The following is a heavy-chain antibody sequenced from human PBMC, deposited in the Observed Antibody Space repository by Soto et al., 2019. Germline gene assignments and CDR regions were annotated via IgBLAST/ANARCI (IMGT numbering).Heavy chain of an antibody. Sequence: PSETLSLTCTVSGGSINTYNLFWAWVRQPPGKGLEWIASIHYGGNAYYSPSLTTRATISRDTSKSRVSLELRSVTAADTAVDYCARVNVTLDIWGLGTLVTVSS. D-gene: IGHD2-21*02. J-gene: IGHJ4*02. CDR2: IHYGGNA. CDR1: GGSINTYNLF. V-gene: IGHV4-39*01. CDR3: ARVNVTLDI.